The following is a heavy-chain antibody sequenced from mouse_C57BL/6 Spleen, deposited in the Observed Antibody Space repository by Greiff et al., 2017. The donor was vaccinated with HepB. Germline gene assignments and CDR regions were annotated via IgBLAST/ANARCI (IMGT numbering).Heavy chain of an antibody. J-gene: IGHJ3*01. CDR2: INPNNGGT. V-gene: IGHV1-26*01. Sequence: VQLQQSGPELVKPGASVKISCKASGYTFTDYYMNWVKQSHGKSLEWIGDINPNNGGTSYNQKFKGKATLTVDKSSSTAYMELRSLTSEDSAVYYCARPLWDWFAYWGQGTLVTVSA. CDR1: GYTFTDYY. D-gene: IGHD4-1*01. CDR3: ARPLWDWFAY.